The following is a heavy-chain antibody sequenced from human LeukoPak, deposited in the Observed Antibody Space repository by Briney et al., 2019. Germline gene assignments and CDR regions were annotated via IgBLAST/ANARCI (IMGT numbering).Heavy chain of an antibody. CDR1: GGSFSGYY. V-gene: IGHV4-34*01. CDR3: ARGATTVTTDGVVQGYWYFDL. Sequence: SETLSLTCAVYGGSFSGYYWSWIRQPPGKRLEWIGEINHSGSTNYNPSLKSRVTISVDTSKNQFSLKLSSVTAADTAVYYCARGATTVTTDGVVQGYWYFDLWGRGTLVTVSS. CDR2: INHSGST. J-gene: IGHJ2*01. D-gene: IGHD4-17*01.